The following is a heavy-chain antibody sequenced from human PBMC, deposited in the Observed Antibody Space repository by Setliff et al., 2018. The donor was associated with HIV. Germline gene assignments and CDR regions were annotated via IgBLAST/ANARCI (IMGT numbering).Heavy chain of an antibody. J-gene: IGHJ4*02. CDR3: ARRGAVAGPTTI. CDR2: IYYRGST. D-gene: IGHD6-19*01. V-gene: IGHV4-59*08. CDR1: GGSISSSY. Sequence: PSETLSLTCTVSGGSISSSYWNWIRESPGKGLKWIGNIYYRGSTNYNPSLKSRVTISIDTSKNQCSLMLSSVSAAEPAVYYCARRGAVAGPTTIWGQGTLVTFSS.